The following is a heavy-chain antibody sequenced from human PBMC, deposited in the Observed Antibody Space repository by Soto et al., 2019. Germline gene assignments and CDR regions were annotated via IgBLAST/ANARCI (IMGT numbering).Heavy chain of an antibody. Sequence: TLSLTCTVSGCSISSYYWSWIRQPPGKGLEWIGDIYYSGSTNYNPSLKSRVTISVDTSKNQFSLKLSSVTAADTAVYFCARRYGLSAFDIWGQGTMVTVSS. CDR3: ARRYGLSAFDI. CDR2: IYYSGST. V-gene: IGHV4-59*08. J-gene: IGHJ3*02. D-gene: IGHD3-10*01. CDR1: GCSISSYY.